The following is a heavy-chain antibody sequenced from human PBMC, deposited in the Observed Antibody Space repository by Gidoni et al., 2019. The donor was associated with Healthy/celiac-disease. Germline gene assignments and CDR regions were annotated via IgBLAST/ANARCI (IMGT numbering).Heavy chain of an antibody. CDR2: ITSTTDGGTT. CDR1: GFTFSNAW. J-gene: IGHJ4*02. Sequence: EVQLVESGGGVVKHGGSLRLSWAASGFTFSNAWMRWVRQAPGKGLEWVGRITSTTDGGTTDYAAPVKGRFTISRDDSKNTLYLQMNSLKTEDTAVYYCTTDARPDYWGQGTLVTVSS. CDR3: TTDARPDY. V-gene: IGHV3-15*01.